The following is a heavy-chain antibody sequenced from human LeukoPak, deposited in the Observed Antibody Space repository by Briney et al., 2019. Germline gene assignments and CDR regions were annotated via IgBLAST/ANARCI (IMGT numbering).Heavy chain of an antibody. CDR1: GFTFSRFY. CDR3: VKSSGSYPYYYYYYMDV. CDR2: ISSTSTYI. J-gene: IGHJ6*03. Sequence: GGSLRLSCAASGFTFSRFYMNWVRQAPGKGLEWVSSISSTSTYIYYADSLKGRFTIARDNAKNSLYLQMNSLRAEDTAVYYCVKSSGSYPYYYYYYMDVWGKGTTVTVSS. V-gene: IGHV3-21*01. D-gene: IGHD1-26*01.